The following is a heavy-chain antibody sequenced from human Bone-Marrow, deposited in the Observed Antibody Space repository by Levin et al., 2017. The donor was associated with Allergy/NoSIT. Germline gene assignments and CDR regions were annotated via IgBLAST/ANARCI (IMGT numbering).Heavy chain of an antibody. CDR3: TTSGNSGFRHADV. CDR2: IKSRTDGGTT. V-gene: IGHV3-15*07. CDR1: GFPFINAW. D-gene: IGHD1-14*01. J-gene: IGHJ6*02. Sequence: NAGGSLRLSCAASGFPFINAWMNWVRQGPGKGLEWVGRIKSRTDGGTTDYPAPVKGRFTISRDDSKNTLYLQMNSLQTEDTAVYYCTTSGNSGFRHADVWGQGTTVTVSS.